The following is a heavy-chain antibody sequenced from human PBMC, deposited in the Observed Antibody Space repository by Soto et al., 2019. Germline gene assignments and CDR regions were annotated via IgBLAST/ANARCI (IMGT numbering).Heavy chain of an antibody. CDR3: VRDRYSSSGWFDP. V-gene: IGHV6-1*01. D-gene: IGHD3-10*01. CDR2: TYYRSRFFS. CDR1: GDSISSYSAP. J-gene: IGHJ5*02. Sequence: PSQTLSLTCAISGDSISSYSAPGNLISHYESGGLEGLGRTYYRSRFFSDYAESVKSRIIINPDTSKNQFSLQLKSVTPEDTAVYYCVRDRYSSSGWFDPWGQGTPVTISS.